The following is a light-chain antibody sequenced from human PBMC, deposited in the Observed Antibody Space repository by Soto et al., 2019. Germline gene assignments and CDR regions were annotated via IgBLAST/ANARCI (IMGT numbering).Light chain of an antibody. CDR1: QTISIN. V-gene: IGKV3-15*01. J-gene: IGKJ2*01. CDR2: DAS. CDR3: QQYNNWPYT. Sequence: EIAVTQSPATLSVSPGVRATLSCRAGQTISINLAWYQQKPGQSPRLLIYDASTRATGIPARFSGSGSGTEFTLTISGLQSEDFAVYYCQQYNNWPYTLGQGTKLEIK.